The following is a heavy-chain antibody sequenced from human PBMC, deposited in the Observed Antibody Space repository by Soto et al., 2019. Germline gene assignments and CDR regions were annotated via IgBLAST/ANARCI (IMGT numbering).Heavy chain of an antibody. V-gene: IGHV4-4*02. J-gene: IGHJ5*02. D-gene: IGHD3-22*01. CDR1: GGSISSSNW. Sequence: QVQLQESGPGLVKPSGTLSLTCAVSGGSISSSNWWSWVRQPPGKGLEWIGEIYHSGSTNYNPSLKSRVTISVDKSKNQFALKLSSVTAADTAVYYCEKRSITMIVVVGWFDPWGQGTLVTVSS. CDR3: EKRSITMIVVVGWFDP. CDR2: IYHSGST.